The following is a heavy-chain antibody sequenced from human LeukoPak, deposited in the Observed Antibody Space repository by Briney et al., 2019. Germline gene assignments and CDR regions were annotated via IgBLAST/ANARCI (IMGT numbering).Heavy chain of an antibody. V-gene: IGHV3-21*01. D-gene: IGHD3-10*01. CDR2: ISSGSSYI. Sequence: GGSLRLSCAASGITFSSYGMSWVRQAPGKGLEWVSSISSGSSYIYYGDSVKGRFTISRDNARNSLYLQMNSLRAEDTAVYYCARVLMVRGGEYYYMDVWGKGTTVTVSS. CDR1: GITFSSYG. J-gene: IGHJ6*03. CDR3: ARVLMVRGGEYYYMDV.